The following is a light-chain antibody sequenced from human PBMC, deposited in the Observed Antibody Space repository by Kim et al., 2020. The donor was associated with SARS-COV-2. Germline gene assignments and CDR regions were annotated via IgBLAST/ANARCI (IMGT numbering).Light chain of an antibody. J-gene: IGLJ3*02. CDR1: SSDVGGYNH. CDR3: ASFTTTKRGV. Sequence: QSALTQPASVSGSPGQSITISCTGTSSDVGGYNHVSWYQQVPGKAPKLMIYDVTNRPSGVSNRFSGSKSGNTASLTISGLQAEDEADYYCASFTTTKRGVFGGGTQLTVL. V-gene: IGLV2-14*03. CDR2: DVT.